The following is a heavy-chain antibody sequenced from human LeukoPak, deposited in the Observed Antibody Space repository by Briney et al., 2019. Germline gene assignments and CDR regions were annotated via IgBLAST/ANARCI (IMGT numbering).Heavy chain of an antibody. Sequence: ASVKVSCKASGYTFSTYYMHWVRQAPGQGLEWMGWISAYNGNTNYAQKLQGRVTMTTDTSTSTAYMELRSLRSDDTAVYYCARDTTSITKIDYWGQGTLVTVSS. J-gene: IGHJ4*02. CDR2: ISAYNGNT. CDR1: GYTFSTYY. V-gene: IGHV1-18*01. CDR3: ARDTTSITKIDY. D-gene: IGHD3-3*01.